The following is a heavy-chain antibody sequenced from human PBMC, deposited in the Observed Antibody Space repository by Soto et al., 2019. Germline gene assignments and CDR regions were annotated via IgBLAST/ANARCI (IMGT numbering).Heavy chain of an antibody. CDR3: ARDPYCSRPGRYLGAYYFYYMDV. V-gene: IGHV3-21*01. Sequence: GGSLRLSCAASAFSFSTSNMNWVRQAPAKGLEWVSSITATSSHVYYADSVKGRFTISRDNAEKSLFLQMDGLRAEDTAVYFCARDPYCSRPGRYLGAYYFYYMDVWGRGTTVTVSS. J-gene: IGHJ6*03. CDR1: AFSFSTSN. CDR2: ITATSSHV. D-gene: IGHD2-15*01.